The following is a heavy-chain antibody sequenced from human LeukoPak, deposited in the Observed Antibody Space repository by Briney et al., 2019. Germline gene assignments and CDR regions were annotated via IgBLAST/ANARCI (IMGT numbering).Heavy chain of an antibody. D-gene: IGHD5-18*01. CDR1: GGSISSGSYY. V-gene: IGHV4-61*02. CDR3: ARTTEGGYTYGYFYYYYMDV. J-gene: IGHJ6*03. CDR2: IYTSGST. Sequence: SETLSLTCTVSGGSISSGSYYWSWIRQPAGKGLEWIGRIYTSGSTNYNPSLKSRVTISVDTSKNQFSLKLTSVTAADTAVYYCARTTEGGYTYGYFYYYYMDVWGKGTTVTISS.